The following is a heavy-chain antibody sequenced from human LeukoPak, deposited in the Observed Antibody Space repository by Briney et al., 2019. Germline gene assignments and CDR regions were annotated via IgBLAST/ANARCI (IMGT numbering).Heavy chain of an antibody. Sequence: GGSQRLSCAASGFTFSDYDMSWVRQAPGKGLEWVSGFSGSGADTYYADSVKGRFTISRDNSKNTLYLQMNSLRAEDTAVYYCAKRPRGNYLDPFDYWGQGTLVTVSS. CDR2: FSGSGADT. CDR1: GFTFSDYD. D-gene: IGHD3-10*01. V-gene: IGHV3-23*01. J-gene: IGHJ4*02. CDR3: AKRPRGNYLDPFDY.